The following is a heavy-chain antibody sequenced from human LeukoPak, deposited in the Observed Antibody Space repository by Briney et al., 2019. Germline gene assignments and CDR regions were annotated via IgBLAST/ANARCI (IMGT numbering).Heavy chain of an antibody. J-gene: IGHJ6*02. CDR3: ATADIVVVPARVHLEAGMDV. CDR1: GYTFTSYD. CDR2: MNPNSGNT. D-gene: IGHD2-2*01. V-gene: IGHV1-8*01. Sequence: GASVKVSCKASGYTFTSYDINWVRQATGQGLEWMGWMNPNSGNTGYAQKFQGRVTMTEDTSTDTAYMELSSLRSEDTAVYYCATADIVVVPARVHLEAGMDVWGQGTTVTVSS.